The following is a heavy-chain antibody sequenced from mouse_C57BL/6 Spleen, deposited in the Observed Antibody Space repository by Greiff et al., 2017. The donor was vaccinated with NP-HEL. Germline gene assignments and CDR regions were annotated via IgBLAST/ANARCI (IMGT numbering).Heavy chain of an antibody. CDR3: ARSGDSNPFAY. CDR2: IDPSDSYT. D-gene: IGHD2-5*01. V-gene: IGHV1-59*01. Sequence: QVQLQQPGAELVRPGTSVKLSCKASGYTFTSYWMHWVKQRPGQGLEWIGVIDPSDSYTNYNQKFKGKATLTVDTSSSTADMQLSSLTSEDSAVYYCARSGDSNPFAYWGQGTLVTVSA. CDR1: GYTFTSYW. J-gene: IGHJ3*01.